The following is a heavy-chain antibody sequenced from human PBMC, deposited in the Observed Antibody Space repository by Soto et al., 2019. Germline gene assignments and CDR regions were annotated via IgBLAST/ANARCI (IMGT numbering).Heavy chain of an antibody. CDR2: INGDNGNT. Sequence: ASVKVSCKASGYTFTSYIMHWVRQAPGQRLEWMGWINGDNGNTKYSQKFQGRVTITRDTSTSTVYMELSSLRSEDTAVYYCARVSGETGTTYYFDYWGQGTLVTVSS. J-gene: IGHJ4*02. D-gene: IGHD1-7*01. CDR3: ARVSGETGTTYYFDY. V-gene: IGHV1-3*01. CDR1: GYTFTSYI.